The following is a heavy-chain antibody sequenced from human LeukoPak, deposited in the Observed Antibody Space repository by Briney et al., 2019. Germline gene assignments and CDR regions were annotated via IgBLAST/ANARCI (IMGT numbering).Heavy chain of an antibody. CDR1: GGSISSTSYC. V-gene: IGHV4-39*02. J-gene: IGHJ6*02. CDR2: MCYSGSS. Sequence: PSETLSLTCTVSGGSISSTSYCGGWIRQPPGKGLEWIGSMCYSGSSDHNPSLKSRVTISVDTSKNQFSLKLSSVTAADTAVYYCARDRPLPAATYYYYYGMDVWGQGTTVTVSS. D-gene: IGHD2-2*01. CDR3: ARDRPLPAATYYYYYGMDV.